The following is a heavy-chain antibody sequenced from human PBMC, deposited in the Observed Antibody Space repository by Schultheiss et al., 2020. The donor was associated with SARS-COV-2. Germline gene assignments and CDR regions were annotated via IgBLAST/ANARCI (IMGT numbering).Heavy chain of an antibody. CDR2: ISGSGGST. J-gene: IGHJ3*02. CDR3: ARDDGRSSGWWPAFDI. V-gene: IGHV3-66*02. Sequence: GESLKISCAASGFTVSSNYMSWVRQAPGKGLEWVSAISGSGGSTYYADSVKGRFTISRDNSKNTLYLQMNSLRAEDTAVYYCARDDGRSSGWWPAFDIWGQGTMVTVSS. CDR1: GFTVSSNY. D-gene: IGHD6-19*01.